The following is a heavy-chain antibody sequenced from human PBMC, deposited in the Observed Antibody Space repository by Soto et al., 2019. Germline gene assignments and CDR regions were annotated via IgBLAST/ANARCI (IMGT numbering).Heavy chain of an antibody. CDR3: AKEGGLSGSYYISSSYYFDY. CDR1: GFTFSSYG. V-gene: IGHV3-30*18. D-gene: IGHD1-26*01. J-gene: IGHJ4*02. CDR2: ISYDRSNT. Sequence: QVQLVESGGGVVQPGRSLRLSCAASGFTFSSYGMHWFPQAAGTGLEWVAIISYDRSNTYYADSVKGRFTMSRDNSKNTLYLQMNSLRSEDTSVYYCAKEGGLSGSYYISSSYYFDYWGQGTLVTVSS.